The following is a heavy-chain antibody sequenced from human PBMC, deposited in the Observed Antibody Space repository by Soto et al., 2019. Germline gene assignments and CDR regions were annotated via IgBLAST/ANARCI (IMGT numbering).Heavy chain of an antibody. Sequence: QVQLVESGGGGVQPGRSLRLSCAASGFTFSSYAMHWVRQAPGKGLEWVAVISYDGRNKYYADSEKGRFTISRDNSKNTLYLQMSSLRAEDTAVYYCVKDGSSGWPYYYGMDVWGQGTTVTVSS. CDR1: GFTFSSYA. D-gene: IGHD6-19*01. J-gene: IGHJ6*02. CDR3: VKDGSSGWPYYYGMDV. V-gene: IGHV3-30*18. CDR2: ISYDGRNK.